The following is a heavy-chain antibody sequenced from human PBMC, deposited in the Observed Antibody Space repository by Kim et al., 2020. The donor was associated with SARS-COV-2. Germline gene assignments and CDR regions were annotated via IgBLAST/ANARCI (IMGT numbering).Heavy chain of an antibody. CDR1: GGTFSSYA. V-gene: IGHV1-69*13. Sequence: SVKVSCKASGGTFSSYAISWVRQAPGQGLEWMGGIIPIFGTANYAQKFQGRVTITADESTSTAYMELSSLRSEDTAVYYCATGSYRLYYFDYWGQGTLVTVSS. D-gene: IGHD3-16*02. J-gene: IGHJ4*02. CDR2: IIPIFGTA. CDR3: ATGSYRLYYFDY.